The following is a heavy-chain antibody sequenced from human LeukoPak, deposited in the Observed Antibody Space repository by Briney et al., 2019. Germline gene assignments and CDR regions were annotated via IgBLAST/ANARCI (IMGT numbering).Heavy chain of an antibody. CDR3: AKGSSSWWYYFDY. Sequence: GGSLRLSCAASGFTFSSYAMSWVRQAPGKGLEWVSGISGSGDSTYYADSVKGRFTISRDNSKNTLYLQMNSLRAEDTAVYYCAKGSSSWWYYFDYWGQGTLVTVSS. J-gene: IGHJ4*02. V-gene: IGHV3-23*01. CDR2: ISGSGDST. D-gene: IGHD6-13*01. CDR1: GFTFSSYA.